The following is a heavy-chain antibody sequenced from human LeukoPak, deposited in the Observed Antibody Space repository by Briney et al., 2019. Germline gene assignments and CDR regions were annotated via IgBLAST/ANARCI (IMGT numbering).Heavy chain of an antibody. CDR1: GFTFSNAW. J-gene: IGHJ4*02. V-gene: IGHV3-15*01. D-gene: IGHD3-22*01. CDR2: IKSKTDGGTT. Sequence: GGSLRLSCAASGFTFSNAWMSWVRQAPGKGLEWVGRIKSKTDGGTTDYAAPVKGRFTISRDDSKNTLYLQMNSLKTEDAAVYYCTTEYDSSGYGFDYWGQGTLVTVSS. CDR3: TTEYDSSGYGFDY.